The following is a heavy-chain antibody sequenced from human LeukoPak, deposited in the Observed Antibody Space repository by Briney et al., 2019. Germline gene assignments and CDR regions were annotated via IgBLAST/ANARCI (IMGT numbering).Heavy chain of an antibody. CDR3: ARDVLLLFGELLYGWFDP. CDR2: IYTSGST. V-gene: IGHV4-4*07. CDR1: GGSISSYY. Sequence: SETLSLTCTVSGGSISSYYWSWIQQPAGKGLEWIGRIYTSGSTNYNPSLKSRVTMSVDTSKNQFSLKLSSVTAADTGVYYCARDVLLLFGELLYGWFDPWGQGTLVTVSS. J-gene: IGHJ5*02. D-gene: IGHD3-10*01.